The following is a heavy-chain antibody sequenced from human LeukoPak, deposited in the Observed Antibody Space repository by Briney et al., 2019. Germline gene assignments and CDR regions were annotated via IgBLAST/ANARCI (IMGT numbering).Heavy chain of an antibody. V-gene: IGHV4-39*01. CDR2: IYYSGST. D-gene: IGHD1-26*01. Sequence: SETLSLTCTVSGGSISSSSYYWGWIRQPPGKGLEWIGSIYYSGSTYYNPSLKSRVTISVDTSKNQFSLKLTSVTAADTAVYYCAGSGTLRGAFDYWGQGTLVTVSS. J-gene: IGHJ4*02. CDR1: GGSISSSSYY. CDR3: AGSGTLRGAFDY.